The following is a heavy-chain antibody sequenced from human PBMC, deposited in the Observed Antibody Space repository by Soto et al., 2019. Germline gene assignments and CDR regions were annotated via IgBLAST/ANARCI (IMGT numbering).Heavy chain of an antibody. Sequence: GASVKVSCKASGYTFTGYYMHWVRQAPGQGLEWMGWINPNSGGTNYAQKFQGWVTMTRDTSISTAYMELSRLRSDDTAVYYCARESPNDYSTQYYYYYGMDVWGQGTTVTVSS. CDR3: ARESPNDYSTQYYYYYGMDV. J-gene: IGHJ6*02. D-gene: IGHD4-4*01. V-gene: IGHV1-2*04. CDR2: INPNSGGT. CDR1: GYTFTGYY.